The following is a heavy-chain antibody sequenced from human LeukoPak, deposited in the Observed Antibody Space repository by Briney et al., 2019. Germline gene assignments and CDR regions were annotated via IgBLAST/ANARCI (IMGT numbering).Heavy chain of an antibody. CDR2: INKSESS. Sequence: SETLSLTCAVYGGSLSAYYWSWLRQSPGKGREWIGEINKSESSNYNPSLKSRVTISVHTSKNPVSLQLSSVTAAATAVYYCARGRYSNWERYYYMDVWGKGATVTVSS. CDR3: ARGRYSNWERYYYMDV. D-gene: IGHD4-11*01. V-gene: IGHV4-34*01. J-gene: IGHJ6*03. CDR1: GGSLSAYY.